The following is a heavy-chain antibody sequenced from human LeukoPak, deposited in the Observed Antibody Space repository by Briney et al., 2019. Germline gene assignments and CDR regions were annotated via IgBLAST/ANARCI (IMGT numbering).Heavy chain of an antibody. D-gene: IGHD6-19*01. J-gene: IGHJ4*02. CDR1: GFTFSSYE. CDR2: ISSSGSTI. Sequence: GGSLRLSCAASGFTFSSYEMNWVRQAPGKGLEWVSYISSSGSTIYYADFVKGRFTISRDNAKNSLYLQMNSLRAEDTAVYYCARDGFIAVAGTGRGDFDYWGQGTLVTVSS. CDR3: ARDGFIAVAGTGRGDFDY. V-gene: IGHV3-48*03.